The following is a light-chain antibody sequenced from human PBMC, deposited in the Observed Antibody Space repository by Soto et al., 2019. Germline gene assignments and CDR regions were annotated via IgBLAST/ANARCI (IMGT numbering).Light chain of an antibody. V-gene: IGLV2-14*01. CDR3: FSFTATRPHA. CDR1: SSDIGAYDY. CDR2: EVN. Sequence: QSLLTHPASLSGAPGQSITISCTGTSSDIGAYDYVSWFQQHPGKTPKLMISEVNNRHSGISKRFTGSKSGNTAYLTISSLQVEDEAAYFCFSFTATRPHAFGPGAKV. J-gene: IGLJ1*01.